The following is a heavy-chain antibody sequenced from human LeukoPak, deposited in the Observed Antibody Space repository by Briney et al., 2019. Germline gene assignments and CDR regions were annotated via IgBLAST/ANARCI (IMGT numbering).Heavy chain of an antibody. V-gene: IGHV1-8*03. D-gene: IGHD5-12*01. CDR1: GYTFTSYD. J-gene: IGHJ6*03. Sequence: GASVKVSCKASGYTFTSYDINWVRQATGQGLEWMGWMNPNSGNTGYAQKFQGRVTITRNTSISTAYMELSSLRSEDTAVYYCARVTFEIVATIMDYYYYMDVWGKGTTVTVSS. CDR3: ARVTFEIVATIMDYYYYMDV. CDR2: MNPNSGNT.